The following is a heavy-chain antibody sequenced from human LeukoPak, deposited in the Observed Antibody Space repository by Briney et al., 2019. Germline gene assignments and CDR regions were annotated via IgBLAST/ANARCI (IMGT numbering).Heavy chain of an antibody. CDR1: GGSISSSSYY. CDR2: IYYSGST. J-gene: IGHJ4*02. D-gene: IGHD6-19*01. CDR3: ARLSVAGTFDY. V-gene: IGHV4-39*01. Sequence: NPSETLSLTCTVSGGSISSSSYYWGWIRQPPGKGLEWIGSIYYSGSTYYNPSLKSRVTISVDTSKNQFSLKLSSVTAADTAVYYCARLSVAGTFDYWGQGTLVTVSS.